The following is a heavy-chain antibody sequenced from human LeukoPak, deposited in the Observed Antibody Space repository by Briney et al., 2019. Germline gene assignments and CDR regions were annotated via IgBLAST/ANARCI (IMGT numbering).Heavy chain of an antibody. CDR2: IRVSDGAR. CDR1: GFTVSSNY. D-gene: IGHD1-7*01. CDR3: ATEPRWELYSFDI. V-gene: IGHV3-23*01. Sequence: GGSLRLSCAASGFTVSSNYMSWVRQAPGKGLEWVSSIRVSDGARFYADSVKGRFTTSRDNPKNTLFLQMNSLRAEDTAAYYCATEPRWELYSFDIWGQGTMVAVSS. J-gene: IGHJ3*02.